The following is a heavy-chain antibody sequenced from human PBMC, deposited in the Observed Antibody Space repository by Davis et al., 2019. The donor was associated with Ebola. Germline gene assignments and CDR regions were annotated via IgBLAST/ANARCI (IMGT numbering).Heavy chain of an antibody. CDR2: INPNSGGT. V-gene: IGHV1-2*06. CDR1: GYTFTGYY. J-gene: IGHJ6*02. Sequence: ASVKVSCKASGYTFTGYYMHWVRQAPGQGLEWMGRINPNSGGTNYAQKLQGRVTMTTDTSTSTAYMELRSLRSDDTAVYYCARDGEWFGELLVYYYGMDVWGQGTTVTVSS. CDR3: ARDGEWFGELLVYYYGMDV. D-gene: IGHD3-10*01.